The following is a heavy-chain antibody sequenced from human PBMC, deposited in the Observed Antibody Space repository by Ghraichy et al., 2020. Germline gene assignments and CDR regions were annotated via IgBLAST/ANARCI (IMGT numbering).Heavy chain of an antibody. CDR1: GFTFSSYG. J-gene: IGHJ6*02. Sequence: GGSLRLSCAASGFTFSSYGMHWVRQAPGKGLEWVAVISYDGSNKYYADSVKGRFTISRDNSKNTLYLQMNSLRAEDTAVYYCAKDPLGYYGSGSYRTYYYYGMDVWGQGTTVTVSS. V-gene: IGHV3-30*18. CDR3: AKDPLGYYGSGSYRTYYYYGMDV. D-gene: IGHD3-10*01. CDR2: ISYDGSNK.